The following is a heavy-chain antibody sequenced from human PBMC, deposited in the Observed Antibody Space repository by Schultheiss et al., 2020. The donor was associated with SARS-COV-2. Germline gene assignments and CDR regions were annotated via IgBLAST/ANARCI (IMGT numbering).Heavy chain of an antibody. V-gene: IGHV4-4*02. D-gene: IGHD3-3*01. CDR3: ARDGRFLEWLLVY. Sequence: SETLSLTCAVSGGSISSSNWWSWVRQPPGKGLEWIGEIYHSGSTNYNPSLKSRVTISVDKSKNQFSLKLSSVTAADTAVYYCARDGRFLEWLLVYWGQGTLVTVSS. CDR1: GGSISSSNW. CDR2: IYHSGST. J-gene: IGHJ4*02.